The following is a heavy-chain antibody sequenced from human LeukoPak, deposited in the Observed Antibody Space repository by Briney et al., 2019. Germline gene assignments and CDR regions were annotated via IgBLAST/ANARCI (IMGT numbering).Heavy chain of an antibody. CDR2: ISGSGGST. Sequence: PGGSLRLSCAASGFTFSGYEMNWVRQAPGKGLEWVSAISGSGGSTYYADSVKGRFTISRDNSKNTLYLQMNSLRAEDTAVYYCAKDRGRYFDWLLSPDYWGQGTLVTVSS. V-gene: IGHV3-23*01. CDR1: GFTFSGYE. D-gene: IGHD3-9*01. J-gene: IGHJ4*02. CDR3: AKDRGRYFDWLLSPDY.